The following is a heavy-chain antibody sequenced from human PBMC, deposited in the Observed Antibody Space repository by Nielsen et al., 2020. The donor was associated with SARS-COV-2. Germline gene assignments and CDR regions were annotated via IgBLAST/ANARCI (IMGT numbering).Heavy chain of an antibody. CDR2: IYHSGST. V-gene: IGHV4-38-2*02. CDR3: ARPAADTAMSSDWYFDL. Sequence: SETLSLTCTVSGYSISSGYYWGWIRQPPGKGLEWIGSIYHSGSTYYNPSLKSRVTISVDTSKNQFSLKLSSVTAADTAVYYCARPAADTAMSSDWYFDLWGRGTLVTVSS. D-gene: IGHD5-18*01. CDR1: GYSISSGYY. J-gene: IGHJ2*01.